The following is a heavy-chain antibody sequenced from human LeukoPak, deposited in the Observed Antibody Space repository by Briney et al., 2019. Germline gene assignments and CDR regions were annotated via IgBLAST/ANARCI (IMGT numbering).Heavy chain of an antibody. Sequence: GGSLRLSCAASGFTFGSYAMHWVRQAPGKGLEWVANMNQDGSEINYAHSMKGRFTISRDNARNSLYLQMNSLRAEDTAVYYCARDGIVIRFGGQDVWGQGTTVTVS. V-gene: IGHV3-7*01. CDR2: MNQDGSEI. CDR3: ARDGIVIRFGGQDV. CDR1: GFTFGSYA. J-gene: IGHJ6*02. D-gene: IGHD3-16*01.